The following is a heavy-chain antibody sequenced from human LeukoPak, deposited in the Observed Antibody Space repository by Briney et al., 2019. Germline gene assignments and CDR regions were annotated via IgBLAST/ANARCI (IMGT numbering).Heavy chain of an antibody. CDR2: IRQDESQN. J-gene: IGHJ6*02. CDR1: GFTLSTHW. CDR3: ARALYSSSSGGGDYYYYYGMDV. D-gene: IGHD6-6*01. Sequence: GGSLRLSCAASGFTLSTHWMDWVRQAPGKGLEWVANIRQDESQNYYVDSVKGRFTISRDNSKNTLYLQMNSLRAEDTAVYYCARALYSSSSGGGDYYYYYGMDVWGQGTTVTVSS. V-gene: IGHV3-7*01.